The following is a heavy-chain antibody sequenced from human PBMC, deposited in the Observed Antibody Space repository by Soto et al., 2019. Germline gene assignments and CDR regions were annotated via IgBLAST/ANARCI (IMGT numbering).Heavy chain of an antibody. V-gene: IGHV3-49*03. D-gene: IGHD3-3*01. CDR2: IRSKAYGGTT. CDR1: GFTFGDYA. Sequence: GGSLRLSCTASGFTFGDYAMSWFRQAPGKGLEWVGFIRSKAYGGTTEYAASVKGRFTISRDDSKSIAYLQMNSLKTEDTAVYYCTSLHYDFWSGYFFPKNHYMDVWGKGTTVTVSS. J-gene: IGHJ6*03. CDR3: TSLHYDFWSGYFFPKNHYMDV.